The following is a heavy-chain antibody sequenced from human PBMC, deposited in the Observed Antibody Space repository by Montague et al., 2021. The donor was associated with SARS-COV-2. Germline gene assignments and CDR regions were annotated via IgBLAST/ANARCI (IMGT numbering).Heavy chain of an antibody. D-gene: IGHD3-9*01. CDR2: TYYRSKWDS. Sequence: CAISGDSVSGKSVAWNWIRQSPSRGLEWLGRTYYRSKWDSDYAESVKRRLVITPDTSKNQVSLQLNSVIPEDTAVYFCASSGITLTGLDAFDIWGQGTMVTVSS. CDR1: GDSVSGKSVA. CDR3: ASSGITLTGLDAFDI. V-gene: IGHV6-1*01. J-gene: IGHJ3*02.